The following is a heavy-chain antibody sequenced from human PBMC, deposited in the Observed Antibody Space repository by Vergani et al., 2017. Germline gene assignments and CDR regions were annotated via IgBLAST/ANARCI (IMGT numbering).Heavy chain of an antibody. V-gene: IGHV3-30-3*01. J-gene: IGHJ4*02. CDR3: ASVIAAAGTGY. Sequence: QVQLVESGGGVVQPGRSLRLSCAASGFTFSSYAMHWVRQAPGKGLEWVAVISYDGSNKYYADSVKGRFTISRDNAKNSLYLQMNSLRAEDTAVYYCASVIAAAGTGYWGQGTLVTVSS. D-gene: IGHD6-13*01. CDR1: GFTFSSYA. CDR2: ISYDGSNK.